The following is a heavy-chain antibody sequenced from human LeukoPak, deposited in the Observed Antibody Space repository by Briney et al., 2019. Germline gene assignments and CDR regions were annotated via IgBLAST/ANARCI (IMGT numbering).Heavy chain of an antibody. CDR3: AREGHQNVFDY. Sequence: SETLSLTCTVSGGFITSSFYWGWIRQSPGKGLEWIGYIYNSGGTKYNPSLKSRLTISVDTSKNQFSLNLSSVTAADTAVYYCAREGHQNVFDYWGQGTLVTVSS. CDR1: GGFITSSFY. J-gene: IGHJ4*02. V-gene: IGHV4-59*01. CDR2: IYNSGGT.